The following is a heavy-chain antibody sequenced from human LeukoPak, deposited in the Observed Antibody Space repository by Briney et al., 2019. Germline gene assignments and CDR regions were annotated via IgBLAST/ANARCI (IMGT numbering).Heavy chain of an antibody. Sequence: GGSLRLSCAASGFSFSSYAMTWVRQAPGKGLEWVSGISSSGETIYYADSVKGRFTISRDNAKNSLYLQMNSLRAEDTAVYYCARVPHYYDSSGYQVGWGQGTLVTVSS. CDR3: ARVPHYYDSSGYQVG. V-gene: IGHV3-48*04. CDR1: GFSFSSYA. J-gene: IGHJ4*02. CDR2: ISSSGETI. D-gene: IGHD3-22*01.